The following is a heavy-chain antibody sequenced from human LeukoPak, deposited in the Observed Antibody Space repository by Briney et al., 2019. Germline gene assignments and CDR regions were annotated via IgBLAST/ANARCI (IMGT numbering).Heavy chain of an antibody. D-gene: IGHD6-6*01. Sequence: GGSLRLSCAASGFTISSHGMHWVRQAPGKGLEWVAFLHSNGNNKYYADVVKGRFAISRDNSKHTLHPQMNSLRPEDTAVYYCARSFSAREYFEHWGQGTLVTVSS. CDR3: ARSFSAREYFEH. V-gene: IGHV3-30*02. J-gene: IGHJ1*01. CDR1: GFTISSHG. CDR2: LHSNGNNK.